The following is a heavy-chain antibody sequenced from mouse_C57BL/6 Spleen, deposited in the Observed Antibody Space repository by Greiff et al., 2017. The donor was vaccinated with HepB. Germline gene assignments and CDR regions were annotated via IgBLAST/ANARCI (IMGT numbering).Heavy chain of an antibody. CDR1: GFNIKDDY. V-gene: IGHV14-4*01. J-gene: IGHJ4*01. CDR3: TTSVGMDY. CDR2: IDPENGDT. Sequence: VQLQQSGAELVRPGASVKLSCTASGFNIKDDYMHWVKQRPEQGLEWIGWIDPENGDTEYASKFQGKATITADTSSNTAYLQLSSLTSEDTAVYYCTTSVGMDYWGQGTSVTVSS.